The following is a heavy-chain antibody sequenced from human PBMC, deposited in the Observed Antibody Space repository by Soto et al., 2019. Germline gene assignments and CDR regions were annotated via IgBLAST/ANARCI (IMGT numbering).Heavy chain of an antibody. D-gene: IGHD5-12*01. CDR2: IYYSGST. CDR3: ATIRGLRVAAFDI. Sequence: SWIRQHPGKGLEWIGYIYYSGSTYYNPSLKSRVTISVDTSKNQLSLKLSSVTAADTAVYYCATIRGLRVAAFDIWGQGTMVTVSS. V-gene: IGHV4-31*02. J-gene: IGHJ3*02.